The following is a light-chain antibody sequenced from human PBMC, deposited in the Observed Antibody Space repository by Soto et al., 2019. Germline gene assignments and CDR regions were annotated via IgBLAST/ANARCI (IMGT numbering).Light chain of an antibody. V-gene: IGKV1-39*01. CDR1: HDIRNY. J-gene: IGKJ5*01. Sequence: DIQMTQSPSSLSASXXXXXXXXXXASHDIRNYLNWYQQKPGRAPELLVYATSSLQSGVPSRFTGGGSGTHFTLTISGLQPEDFATYFCQQSYNTPITFGQGTLLEIK. CDR3: QQSYNTPIT. CDR2: ATS.